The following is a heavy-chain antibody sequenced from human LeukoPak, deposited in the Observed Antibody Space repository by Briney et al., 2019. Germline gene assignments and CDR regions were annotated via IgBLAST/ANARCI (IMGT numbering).Heavy chain of an antibody. V-gene: IGHV1-2*02. J-gene: IGHJ4*02. CDR3: AWSYCSSTSCYPTLPDY. CDR1: GYTFTGYY. D-gene: IGHD2-2*01. Sequence: ASVKVSCKASGYTFTGYYMHWVRQAPGQGLEWMGWINPNSGGTNYAQKFQGRVTMTRDTSISTAYMELSRLRSDDTAVYYCAWSYCSSTSCYPTLPDYWGQGTLVTVSS. CDR2: INPNSGGT.